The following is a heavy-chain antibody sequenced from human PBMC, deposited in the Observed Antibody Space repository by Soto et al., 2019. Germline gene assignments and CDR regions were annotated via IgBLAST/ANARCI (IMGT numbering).Heavy chain of an antibody. Sequence: SETLSLTCTVSGGSISSYYWSWIRQPPGKGLEWIGYIYYSGSTNYNPSLKSRVTISVDTSKNQFSLKLSSVTAADTAVYYCARMMVTTNFDYWGQGTLVTVSS. CDR3: ARMMVTTNFDY. D-gene: IGHD4-17*01. V-gene: IGHV4-59*08. CDR2: IYYSGST. J-gene: IGHJ4*02. CDR1: GGSISSYY.